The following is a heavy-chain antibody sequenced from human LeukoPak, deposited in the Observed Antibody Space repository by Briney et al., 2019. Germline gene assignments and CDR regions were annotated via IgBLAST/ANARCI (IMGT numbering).Heavy chain of an antibody. CDR3: ITPYPVVPAEDY. Sequence: GGSLRLSCAASGFTFSNAWMSWVRQAPGKGLEWVGRIKSKTDGGTTDYAAPVKGRFTISRDDSKNTLYLQMNSLKTEDTAVYYCITPYPVVPAEDYWGQGTLVTVSS. CDR2: IKSKTDGGTT. D-gene: IGHD2-2*01. CDR1: GFTFSNAW. V-gene: IGHV3-15*01. J-gene: IGHJ4*02.